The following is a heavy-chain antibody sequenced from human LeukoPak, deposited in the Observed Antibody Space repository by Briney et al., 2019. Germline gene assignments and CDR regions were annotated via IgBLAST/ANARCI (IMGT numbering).Heavy chain of an antibody. Sequence: SGTLSLTCAVYGGSFSGYYWSWIRQPPGKGLEWIGEINHSGSPNYNPSLKSRVTISVDTSKNQFSLKLSSVTAADTAVYYCARKAGYCSSTSCSHYWYFDLWGRGTLVTVSS. D-gene: IGHD2-2*01. CDR1: GGSFSGYY. CDR3: ARKAGYCSSTSCSHYWYFDL. V-gene: IGHV4-34*01. J-gene: IGHJ2*01. CDR2: INHSGSP.